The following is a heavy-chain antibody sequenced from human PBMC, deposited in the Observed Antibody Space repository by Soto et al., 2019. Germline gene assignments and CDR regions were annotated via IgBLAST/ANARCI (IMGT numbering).Heavy chain of an antibody. V-gene: IGHV3-23*01. CDR3: AKVPSQYIWGSYLRYYDY. Sequence: WGSLRLSCAASRFTFSNYAMTWVRQPQGRGLEWVSAISANSDYAYYAASVKDRFTISRDNSKNTLYLQMESLRAEDTAVYYCAKVPSQYIWGSYLRYYDYWVLGTLVTV. D-gene: IGHD3-16*02. CDR1: RFTFSNYA. J-gene: IGHJ4*02. CDR2: ISANSDYA.